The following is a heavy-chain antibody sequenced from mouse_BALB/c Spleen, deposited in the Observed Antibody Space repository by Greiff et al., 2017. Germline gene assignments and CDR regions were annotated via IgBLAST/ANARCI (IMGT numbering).Heavy chain of an antibody. J-gene: IGHJ2*01. D-gene: IGHD2-4*01. CDR3: ARSYYDVGY. CDR2: INPSNGRT. V-gene: IGHV1S81*02. Sequence: QVQLKQPGAELVKPGASVKLSCKASGYTFTSYWMHWVKQRPGQGLEWIGEINPSNGRTNYNEKFKSKATLTVDKSSSTAYMQLSSLTSEDSAVYYCARSYYDVGYWGQGTTLTVSS. CDR1: GYTFTSYW.